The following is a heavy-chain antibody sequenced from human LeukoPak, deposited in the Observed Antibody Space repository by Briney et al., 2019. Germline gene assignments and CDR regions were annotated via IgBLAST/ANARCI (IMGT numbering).Heavy chain of an antibody. J-gene: IGHJ4*02. CDR2: ISGSGDTT. Sequence: GGSLRLSCAASGFTFSSHAMSWVRQAPGKGLEWVSAISGSGDTTYYADSVRGRFTISTDNSKNTQFLHMNSLRAEDTAVYYCALNRGDYWGPGTLVTVS. V-gene: IGHV3-23*01. CDR1: GFTFSSHA. CDR3: ALNRGDY. D-gene: IGHD2/OR15-2a*01.